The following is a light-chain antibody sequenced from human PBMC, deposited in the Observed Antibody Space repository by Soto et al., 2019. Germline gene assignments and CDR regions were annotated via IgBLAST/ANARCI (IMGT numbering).Light chain of an antibody. V-gene: IGKV3-15*01. CDR1: QSVTSN. CDR2: DTF. CDR3: QQYNDWPPWT. J-gene: IGKJ5*01. Sequence: EIVLTQSPALLSVSPGGRATLSFRASQSVTSNLAWYRQRPGQAPRLLIYDTFGRATGVPDRFSGSGSGTEFTLTISSLQSEDFAVYYCQQYNDWPPWTFGQGTRLEIK.